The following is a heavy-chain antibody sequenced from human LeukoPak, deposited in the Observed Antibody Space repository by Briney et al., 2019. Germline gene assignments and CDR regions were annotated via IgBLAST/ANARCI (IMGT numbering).Heavy chain of an antibody. Sequence: SETLSLTCTVSGGSISSSSYYWGWIRQPPGKGLEWIGSIYYSGSTYYNPSLKSRVTISVDTSKNQFSLKLSSVTAADTAVYYCARGPPTTVTTLFDYWGQGTLVTVSS. J-gene: IGHJ4*02. CDR3: ARGPPTTVTTLFDY. D-gene: IGHD4-17*01. CDR2: IYYSGST. CDR1: GGSISSSSYY. V-gene: IGHV4-39*01.